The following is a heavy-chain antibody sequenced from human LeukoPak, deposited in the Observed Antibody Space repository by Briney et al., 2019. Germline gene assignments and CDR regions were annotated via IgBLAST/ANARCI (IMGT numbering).Heavy chain of an antibody. CDR2: IYSGGTT. Sequence: PGGSLRLSCAASGITVSSNYMSWVRQPPGKGLEWVSIIYSGGTTYYADSVQGRFTISRDNSKNTVYLQMNSLRVEDTAVYYCARDPRTTGKSNYGMDVWGQGTTVIVSS. CDR3: ARDPRTTGKSNYGMDV. CDR1: GITVSSNY. D-gene: IGHD4-17*01. V-gene: IGHV3-53*01. J-gene: IGHJ6*02.